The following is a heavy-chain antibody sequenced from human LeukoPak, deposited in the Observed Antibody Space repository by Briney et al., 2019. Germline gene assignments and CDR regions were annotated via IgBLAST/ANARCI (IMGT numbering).Heavy chain of an antibody. D-gene: IGHD1/OR15-1a*01. CDR1: GFTFDDYT. J-gene: IGHJ4*02. V-gene: IGHV3-43*01. Sequence: PGGSLRLFCAASGFTFDDYTMHWVRQAPGKGLEWVSLISWDGGSTYYADSVKGRFTISRDNSKNSLYLQMNSLRTEDTALYYCAKDAGTKANYFDYWGQGTLVTVSS. CDR3: AKDAGTKANYFDY. CDR2: ISWDGGST.